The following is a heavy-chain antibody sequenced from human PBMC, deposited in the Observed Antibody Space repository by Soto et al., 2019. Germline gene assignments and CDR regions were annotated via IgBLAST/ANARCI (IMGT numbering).Heavy chain of an antibody. CDR3: ARSDQYYYDSSGYFPFGAFDI. D-gene: IGHD3-22*01. Sequence: GASVKVSCKASGYTFTGYYMHRVRQAPGQGLEWMGWINPNSGGTNYAQKFQGWVTMTRDTSISTAYMELSRLRSDDTAVYYCARSDQYYYDSSGYFPFGAFDIWGQGTMVTVSS. J-gene: IGHJ3*02. CDR2: INPNSGGT. V-gene: IGHV1-2*04. CDR1: GYTFTGYY.